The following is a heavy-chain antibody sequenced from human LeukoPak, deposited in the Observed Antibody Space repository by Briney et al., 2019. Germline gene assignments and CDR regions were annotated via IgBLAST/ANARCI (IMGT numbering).Heavy chain of an antibody. D-gene: IGHD2-15*01. CDR2: ISSGGTTI. CDR1: GFTFSDYY. CDR3: ARDRCSGGSCYGYYYGMDV. J-gene: IGHJ6*02. Sequence: PGGSLRLSCTASGFTFSDYYMSWIRQAPGKGLEWVSYISSGGTTIYYADSVKGRFTISRDNAKSSLYLQMDSLRDEDTAVYYCARDRCSGGSCYGYYYGMDVWGQGTTVTVSS. V-gene: IGHV3-11*01.